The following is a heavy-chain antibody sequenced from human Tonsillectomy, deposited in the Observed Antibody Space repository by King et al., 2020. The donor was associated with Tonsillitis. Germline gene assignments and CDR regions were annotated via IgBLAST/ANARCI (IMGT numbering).Heavy chain of an antibody. CDR3: ARDFYDSKGRTGGMDV. J-gene: IGHJ6*02. CDR1: GFTFRSYS. Sequence: VQLVESGGGLVKPGGSLRLSCAASGFTFRSYSINWVRQAPGKGLEWVSSILSSISYIYFPESVKGRFPISRENAKNSLYLQMNSLRAEDTAIYYCARDFYDSKGRTGGMDVWGQGTTVTVSS. D-gene: IGHD3-22*01. V-gene: IGHV3-21*01. CDR2: ILSSISYI.